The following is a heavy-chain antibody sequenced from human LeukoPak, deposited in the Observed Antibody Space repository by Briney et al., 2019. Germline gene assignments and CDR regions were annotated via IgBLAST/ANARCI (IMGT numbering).Heavy chain of an antibody. CDR2: INWNGGST. CDR3: AKDTLYYYDSAFDY. J-gene: IGHJ4*02. V-gene: IGHV3-20*04. Sequence: GGSLRLSCAASGFTFNNYNMNWVRQAPGKGLEWVSGINWNGGSTGYADSVKGRFTISRDNAKNTLYLQMNSLRAEDTAVYYCAKDTLYYYDSAFDYWGQGTLVTVSS. CDR1: GFTFNNYN. D-gene: IGHD3-22*01.